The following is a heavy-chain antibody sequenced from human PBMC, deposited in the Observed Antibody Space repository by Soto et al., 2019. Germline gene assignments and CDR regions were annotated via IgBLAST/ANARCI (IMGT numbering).Heavy chain of an antibody. CDR3: ASFVPFGVVTRNYYYYMDV. D-gene: IGHD3-3*01. Sequence: SETLSLTCAVYGGSFSGYYWSWIRQPPGKGLEWIGEINHSGSTNYNPSLKSRVTISVDTSKNQFSLKLSSVTAADTAVYYCASFVPFGVVTRNYYYYMDVWGKGTTVTVSS. CDR1: GGSFSGYY. V-gene: IGHV4-34*01. CDR2: INHSGST. J-gene: IGHJ6*03.